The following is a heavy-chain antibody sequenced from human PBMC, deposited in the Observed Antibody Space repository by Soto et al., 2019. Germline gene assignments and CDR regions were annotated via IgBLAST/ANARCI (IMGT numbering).Heavy chain of an antibody. CDR1: GESFSGYS. CDR3: VSGRLPNIRCDY. Sequence: QVQLQQWGAGLLKPSETLSLTCAVYGESFSGYSWRWIRQPPGKGLEWIGEIYHSGSTNYNPSLKSRVTISLDTSKNPFSRKLRSVTAAGTSVDYGVSGRLPNIRCDYWGQGTLATVSS. V-gene: IGHV4-34*01. CDR2: IYHSGST. D-gene: IGHD2-15*01. J-gene: IGHJ4*02.